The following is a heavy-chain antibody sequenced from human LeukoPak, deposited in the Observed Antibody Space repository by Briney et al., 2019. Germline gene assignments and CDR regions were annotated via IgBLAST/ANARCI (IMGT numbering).Heavy chain of an antibody. CDR1: GGSLSSSSYY. D-gene: IGHD4-17*01. CDR3: ARRGDYEFDS. V-gene: IGHV4-39*01. CDR2: IYYSGST. J-gene: IGHJ4*02. Sequence: PSETLSLTCTVSGGSLSSSSYYWGWIRQPPGKGLEWLGSIYYSGSTYYNPSLKSRVTISVDTSKNQFSLKLPSATAADTAVYYCARRGDYEFDSWGQGTLVTVSS.